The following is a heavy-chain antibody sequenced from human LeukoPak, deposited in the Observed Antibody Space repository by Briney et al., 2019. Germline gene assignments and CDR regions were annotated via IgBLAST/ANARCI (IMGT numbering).Heavy chain of an antibody. J-gene: IGHJ6*02. CDR1: GFTFSGSA. Sequence: GGSLRLSCAASGFTFSGSAMHWVRQASGKGLEWVGRIRSKANSYATAYAAPVKGRFTISRDDSKNTAYLQMNSLKTEDTAVYYCATTVTNGMDVWGQGTTVTVSS. V-gene: IGHV3-73*01. CDR2: IRSKANSYAT. D-gene: IGHD4-17*01. CDR3: ATTVTNGMDV.